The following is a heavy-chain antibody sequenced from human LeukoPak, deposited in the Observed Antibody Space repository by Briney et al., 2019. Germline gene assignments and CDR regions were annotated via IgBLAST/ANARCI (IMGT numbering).Heavy chain of an antibody. V-gene: IGHV3-74*01. CDR1: GFTFSNYL. J-gene: IGHJ4*02. CDR2: INSDGSSR. D-gene: IGHD6-13*01. Sequence: GGSLRLSCAASGFTFSNYLMHWVRQAPGKGLVWVSRINSDGSSRNYADSVKGRFTISRDNAKNTLYLQMNSLRVGDTAVYYCASASSHRIAAGGDYWGQGTLVTVSS. CDR3: ASASSHRIAAGGDY.